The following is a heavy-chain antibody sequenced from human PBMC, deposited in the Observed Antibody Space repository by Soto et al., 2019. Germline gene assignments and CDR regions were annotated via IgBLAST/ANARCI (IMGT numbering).Heavy chain of an antibody. D-gene: IGHD2-2*01. CDR3: ARDQCSSTSCYYYYGMDV. CDR1: GFTFSSYE. J-gene: IGHJ6*02. Sequence: VQLVESGGGLVQPGGSLRLSCAASGFTFSSYEMNWVRQAPGKGLEWVSYISSSGSTIYYADSVKGRFTISRDNAKNSLYLQMNSLRAEDTAVYYCARDQCSSTSCYYYYGMDVWGQGTTVTVSS. V-gene: IGHV3-48*03. CDR2: ISSSGSTI.